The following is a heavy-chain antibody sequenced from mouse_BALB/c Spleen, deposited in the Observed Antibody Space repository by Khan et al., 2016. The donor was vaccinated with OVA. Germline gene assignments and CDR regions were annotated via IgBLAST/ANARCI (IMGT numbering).Heavy chain of an antibody. V-gene: IGHV5-9-3*01. CDR3: ARSAYGNFAY. CDR2: VNSDGDYT. J-gene: IGHJ3*01. D-gene: IGHD2-1*01. CDR1: GFTFSTYA. Sequence: EVELVESGGGLVKPGGSLKLSCAASGFTFSTYAMSWVRQTPERRLEWVATVNSDGDYTFYPDNVTGRFTIYRDNAKNTLYLQMSSLRSEDTAMYYCARSAYGNFAYWGQGTLVTVSA.